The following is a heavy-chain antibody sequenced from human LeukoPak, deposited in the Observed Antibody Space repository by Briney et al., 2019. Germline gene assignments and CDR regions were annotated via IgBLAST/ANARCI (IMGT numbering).Heavy chain of an antibody. J-gene: IGHJ4*02. CDR3: ATDFLGVVAETGDY. V-gene: IGHV3-21*01. D-gene: IGHD3-22*01. CDR2: ISSTSSNI. CDR1: GFPFGSYA. Sequence: GSLRLSFAASGFPFGSYAMNWVRPAPGKGLEWVSSISSTSSNIYYADSVKGRFTISRDNAKKSLYLQMNSLRAEDTAVYYCATDFLGVVAETGDYWGQGTLVTVSS.